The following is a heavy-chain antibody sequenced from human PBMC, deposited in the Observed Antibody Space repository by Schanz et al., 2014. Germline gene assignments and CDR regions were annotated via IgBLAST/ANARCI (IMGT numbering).Heavy chain of an antibody. CDR1: GFTVSSNY. CDR2: ISSNSDYI. J-gene: IGHJ4*02. Sequence: EVQLVESGGGLIQPGGSLRLSCAVSGFTVSSNYMSWVRQAPGKGLEWVSSISSNSDYIYYSESVKGRFTISRDNAKNSLYLQMNSLRPEATAVYYCAREYASTWFESNVMAGRIDNWGQGTLVTVSS. D-gene: IGHD2-8*01. V-gene: IGHV3-21*01. CDR3: AREYASTWFESNVMAGRIDN.